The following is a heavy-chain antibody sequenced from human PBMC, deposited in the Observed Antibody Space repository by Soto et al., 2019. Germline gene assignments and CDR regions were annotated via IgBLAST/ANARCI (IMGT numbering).Heavy chain of an antibody. D-gene: IGHD2-15*01. CDR3: AREEAGRIERWFDP. CDR1: GGSISSGTYS. V-gene: IGHV4-31*03. Sequence: PSETLSLTCTVSGGSISSGTYSWTWIRQHPGKGLEWIGNIYHTGSTHYNPSLKSRVTILVDMSKNQFSLNLSSVTAADTAVYYCAREEAGRIERWFDPWGQGTLVTVSS. J-gene: IGHJ5*02. CDR2: IYHTGST.